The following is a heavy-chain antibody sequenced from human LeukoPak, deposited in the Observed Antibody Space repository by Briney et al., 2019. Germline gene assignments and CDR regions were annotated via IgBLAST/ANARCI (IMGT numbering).Heavy chain of an antibody. CDR2: INPSGGST. V-gene: IGHV1-46*01. D-gene: IGHD4-17*01. J-gene: IGHJ5*02. CDR1: GYTFTSYG. Sequence: ASVKVSCKASGYTFTSYGISWVRQAPGQGLEWMGIINPSGGSTSYAQKFQGRVTMTRDTSTSTVYMELSSLRSEDTAVYYCASTTVTTAWFDPWGQGTLVTVSS. CDR3: ASTTVTTAWFDP.